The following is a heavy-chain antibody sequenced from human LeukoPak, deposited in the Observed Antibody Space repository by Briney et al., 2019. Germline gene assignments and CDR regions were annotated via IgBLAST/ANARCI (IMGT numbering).Heavy chain of an antibody. CDR2: IKQDGSEK. J-gene: IGHJ4*02. D-gene: IGHD4-23*01. V-gene: IGHV3-7*01. CDR3: ARGRPHGNDY. Sequence: GGSLRLSCAASGFTLSNYWMSWVRQASGKGLEWVANIKQDGSEKYYVDSVKGRFSISRDNAKNTLYLQMNSLRVEDTAVYYCARGRPHGNDYWGQGTLVTVSS. CDR1: GFTLSNYW.